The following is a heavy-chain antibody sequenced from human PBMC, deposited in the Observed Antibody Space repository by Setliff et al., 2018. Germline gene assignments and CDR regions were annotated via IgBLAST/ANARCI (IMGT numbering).Heavy chain of an antibody. CDR1: GGSISSGNYY. Sequence: SETLSLTCRVSGGSISSGNYYWGLIRQPPGKGLEWVATIYYSGSTYSNPSLKSRLIISVDAPDNQFSVKLSSVTAADTAIYYCASRTTGPGGWFDYWGQGALVTVSS. J-gene: IGHJ5*01. V-gene: IGHV4-39*01. D-gene: IGHD1-1*01. CDR3: ASRTTGPGGWFDY. CDR2: IYYSGST.